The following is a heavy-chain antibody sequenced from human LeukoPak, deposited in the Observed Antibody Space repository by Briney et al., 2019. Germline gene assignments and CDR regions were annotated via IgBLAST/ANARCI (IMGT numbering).Heavy chain of an antibody. CDR2: ISGSGGST. Sequence: PGGSLRLSCAASGFTFSSYAMSWVRQAPGQGLEWVSAISGSGGSTYYAGSVKGRFTISRDNSKNTLFLQMNSLRAEDTAVYYCARAYSSPNWFDPWGQGTLVTVSS. J-gene: IGHJ5*02. CDR1: GFTFSSYA. V-gene: IGHV3-23*01. CDR3: ARAYSSPNWFDP. D-gene: IGHD6-13*01.